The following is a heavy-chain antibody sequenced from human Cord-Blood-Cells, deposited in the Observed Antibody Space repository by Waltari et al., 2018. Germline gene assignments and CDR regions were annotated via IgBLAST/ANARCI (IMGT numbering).Heavy chain of an antibody. V-gene: IGHV5-51*01. J-gene: IGHJ5*02. CDR1: GNSFTSYW. D-gene: IGHD3-22*01. CDR2: IYPGDSDT. Sequence: EVQLVQSGAEVKKPGESLKISCKGSGNSFTSYWNGWVRQSPGKAREWMGIIYPGDSDTRYSPSFQGQVTISADKSISTAYLQWSSLKASDTAMYYCARHSEYYDSSGYYLNWFDPWGQGTLVTVSS. CDR3: ARHSEYYDSSGYYLNWFDP.